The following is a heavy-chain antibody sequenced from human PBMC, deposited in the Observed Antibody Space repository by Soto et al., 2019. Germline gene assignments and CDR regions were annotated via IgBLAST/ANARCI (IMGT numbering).Heavy chain of an antibody. CDR3: AHKRCGTTSCYRGWFDP. CDR2: IYCNDDK. Sequence: SGPPLLNPTQTLTLTCTFSGFSLSSNGVAVGWIRQPPGKALEWLALIYCNDDKPYSPSLKSRLTLTKDTSNNQVVLTMTNMDPVDTATYYCAHKRCGTTSCYRGWFDPWSQGTLVTVSS. CDR1: GFSLSSNGVA. V-gene: IGHV2-5*01. J-gene: IGHJ5*02. D-gene: IGHD2-2*01.